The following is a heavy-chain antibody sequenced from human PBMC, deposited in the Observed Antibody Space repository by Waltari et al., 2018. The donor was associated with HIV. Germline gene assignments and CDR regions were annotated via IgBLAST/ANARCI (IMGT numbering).Heavy chain of an antibody. Sequence: RLSCAASTFTFTSYWMHWVRQAPGKGLVCVSRINSDGSSTSYADSVKGRFTISRDNAKNTLYLQMNSLKVEDTAVYYCARAYYDSGSNWFDPWGQGTLVTVSS. D-gene: IGHD3-10*01. CDR1: TFTFTSYW. CDR3: ARAYYDSGSNWFDP. J-gene: IGHJ5*02. CDR2: INSDGSST. V-gene: IGHV3-74*01.